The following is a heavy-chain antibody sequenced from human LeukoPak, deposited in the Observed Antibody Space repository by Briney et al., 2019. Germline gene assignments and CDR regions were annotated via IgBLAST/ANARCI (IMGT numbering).Heavy chain of an antibody. Sequence: GGSLRLSCAASGFTFSSYAMSWVRQAPGKGLEWVSAISGSGGSTYYADSVKGRFTISRDNSKNTLYLQMNSLRAEDTAVYYCAKERSELPRSFDAFDIWGQGTMVTVSS. CDR3: AKERSELPRSFDAFDI. V-gene: IGHV3-23*01. CDR1: GFTFSSYA. D-gene: IGHD3-10*01. CDR2: ISGSGGST. J-gene: IGHJ3*02.